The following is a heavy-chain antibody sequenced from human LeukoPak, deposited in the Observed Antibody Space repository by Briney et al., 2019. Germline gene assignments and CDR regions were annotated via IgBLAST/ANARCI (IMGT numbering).Heavy chain of an antibody. CDR2: INPNSGGT. D-gene: IGHD6-13*01. Sequence: ASVKVSCKASGYTFTGYYMHWVRQAPGQGLEWMGWINPNSGGTNYAQKFQGKVTMTRDTSISTAYMELSRLRSDDTAVYYCARDHNLELVFDFWGQGTLVTVSS. J-gene: IGHJ4*02. CDR1: GYTFTGYY. CDR3: ARDHNLELVFDF. V-gene: IGHV1-2*02.